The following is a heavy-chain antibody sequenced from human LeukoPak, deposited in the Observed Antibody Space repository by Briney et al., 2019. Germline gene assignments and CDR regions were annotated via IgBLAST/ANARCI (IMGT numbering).Heavy chain of an antibody. Sequence: SETLSLICTVSGGSISSYYWSWIRQPPGKGLEWIGYIYYSGSTNYKSSLKSRVSISVDTSKNQFSLKLRSVTAADTAVYYCARVTGYMIEDYFDYWGQGILVTVSS. CDR1: GGSISSYY. CDR3: ARVTGYMIEDYFDY. CDR2: IYYSGST. V-gene: IGHV4-59*01. D-gene: IGHD3-9*01. J-gene: IGHJ4*02.